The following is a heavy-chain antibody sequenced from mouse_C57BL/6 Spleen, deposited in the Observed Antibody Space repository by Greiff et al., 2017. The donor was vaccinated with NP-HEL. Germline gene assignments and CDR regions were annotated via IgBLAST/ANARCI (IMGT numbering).Heavy chain of an antibody. D-gene: IGHD1-1*01. J-gene: IGHJ2*01. CDR2: ISYDGSN. CDR3: ARVGYYYGSSYVFDY. V-gene: IGHV3-6*01. Sequence: EVKLMESGPGLVKPSQSLSLTCSVTGYSITSGYYWNWIRQFPGNKLEWMGYISYDGSNNYNPSLKNRISITRDTSKNQFFLKLNSVTTEDTATYYCARVGYYYGSSYVFDYWGQGTTLTVSS. CDR1: GYSITSGYY.